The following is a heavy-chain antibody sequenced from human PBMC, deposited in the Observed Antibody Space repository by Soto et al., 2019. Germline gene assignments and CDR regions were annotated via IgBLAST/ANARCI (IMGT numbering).Heavy chain of an antibody. J-gene: IGHJ6*02. Sequence: QVQLVQSGAEVKKPGSSVKVSCKASGGTFNTYSFGWLRQASGQGLQWMGSIIPFIGAPNYAQNFQDRVTITADESTTTAYMELSGLKSEDTAVYFCARGGDSSSLRAFYSYGFDVWGQGTSVTVSS. D-gene: IGHD6-6*01. CDR1: GGTFNTYS. CDR3: ARGGDSSSLRAFYSYGFDV. CDR2: IIPFIGAP. V-gene: IGHV1-69*18.